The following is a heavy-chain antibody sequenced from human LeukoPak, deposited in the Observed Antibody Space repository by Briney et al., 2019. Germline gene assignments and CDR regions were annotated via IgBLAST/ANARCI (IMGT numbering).Heavy chain of an antibody. V-gene: IGHV5-51*01. Sequence: GESLKISCKASGYSFTSYWIAWVRQMPGQGLEWMGVIYPRDSDAKYSPSFQGQVTISADKSINTAYLQWSSLKASDTAMYYCAKVGPSSRSDYWGQGTLVTVSS. D-gene: IGHD1-26*01. CDR1: GYSFTSYW. CDR3: AKVGPSSRSDY. J-gene: IGHJ4*02. CDR2: IYPRDSDA.